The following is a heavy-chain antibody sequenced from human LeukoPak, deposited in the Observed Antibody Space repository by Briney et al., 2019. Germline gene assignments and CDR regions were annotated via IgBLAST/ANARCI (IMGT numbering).Heavy chain of an antibody. CDR2: VSGSGGST. D-gene: IGHD6-19*01. Sequence: GGSLRLSCAASGFTFSSYAMSWVRQAPGKGLEWVSDVSGSGGSTYYADSVKGRFTISRDNSKNTLYLQMNSLKTEDTAVYYCTLAVAGSSANFQDWGQGTLVTVSS. CDR3: TLAVAGSSANFQD. V-gene: IGHV3-23*01. CDR1: GFTFSSYA. J-gene: IGHJ1*01.